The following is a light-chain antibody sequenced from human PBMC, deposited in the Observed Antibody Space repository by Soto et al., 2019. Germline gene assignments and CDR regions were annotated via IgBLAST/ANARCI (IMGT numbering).Light chain of an antibody. V-gene: IGKV1-12*01. Sequence: DIQMTQSPSSLSASVGDRVTITCRASQDISNYLAWFQQKPGKAPKLLIYSASSLQSGVPSRFGGRGSGTIFTLTISSLQPEDFASYYCQQASSFPLTFGGGTQVEIK. J-gene: IGKJ4*01. CDR2: SAS. CDR1: QDISNY. CDR3: QQASSFPLT.